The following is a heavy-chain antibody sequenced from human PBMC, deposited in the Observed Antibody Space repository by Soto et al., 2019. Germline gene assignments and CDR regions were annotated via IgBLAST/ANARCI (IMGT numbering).Heavy chain of an antibody. CDR3: TRTTYYYDSSGYWGDAFDI. J-gene: IGHJ3*02. Sequence: PGGSLRLSCAASGFMFSAYTMNWVRQAPGKGLEWVGFIRSKAYGGTTEYAASVKGRFTISRDDSKSIAYLQMNSLKTEDTAVYYCTRTTYYYDSSGYWGDAFDIWGQGTMVTVSS. CDR2: IRSKAYGGTT. CDR1: GFMFSAYT. D-gene: IGHD3-22*01. V-gene: IGHV3-49*04.